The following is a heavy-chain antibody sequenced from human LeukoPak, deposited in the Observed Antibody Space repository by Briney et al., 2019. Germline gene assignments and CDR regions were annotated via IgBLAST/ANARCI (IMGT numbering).Heavy chain of an antibody. V-gene: IGHV1-2*02. CDR3: ARVPRSSYDRNGNYFLDF. J-gene: IGHJ4*02. D-gene: IGHD3-22*01. CDR1: GYTLSGHY. CDR2: LNPLTGAT. Sequence: GASVKVSCKASGYTLSGHYIYWVRQAPGLGLEWMAWLNPLTGATNYAQNFQGRVTVTGDTSISTVYMELNWLKHDDTAVYYCARVPRSSYDRNGNYFLDFWGQGTLVTVSS.